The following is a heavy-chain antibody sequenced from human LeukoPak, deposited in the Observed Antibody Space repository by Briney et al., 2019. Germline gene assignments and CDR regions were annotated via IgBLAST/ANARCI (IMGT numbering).Heavy chain of an antibody. Sequence: PSETLSLTCAVSGGSISSGGYSWSWIRQPPGKGLEWIGYIYHSGSPYYNPSLKSRVTISVDRSKNQSSLKLSSVTAADTAVYYCARTNLDYYGMDVWGQGTTVTVSS. CDR3: ARTNLDYYGMDV. D-gene: IGHD1-7*01. CDR2: IYHSGSP. CDR1: GGSISSGGYS. V-gene: IGHV4-30-2*01. J-gene: IGHJ6*02.